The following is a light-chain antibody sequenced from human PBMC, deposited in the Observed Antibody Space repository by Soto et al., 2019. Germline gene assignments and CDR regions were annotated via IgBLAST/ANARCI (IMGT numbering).Light chain of an antibody. Sequence: IGMAMPPATVSVSAGERATLSCRASQSVSSDLAWYQHKPGQAPRLLIYDASNRATGIPARFSGSGSGTDFTLTISSLEPEDFAVYYCQQRSKPITFGQGTRLEIK. V-gene: IGKV3-11*01. CDR1: QSVSSD. J-gene: IGKJ5*01. CDR3: QQRSKPIT. CDR2: DAS.